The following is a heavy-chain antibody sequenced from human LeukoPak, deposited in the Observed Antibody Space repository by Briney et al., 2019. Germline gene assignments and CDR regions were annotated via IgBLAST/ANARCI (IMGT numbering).Heavy chain of an antibody. D-gene: IGHD2-21*02. J-gene: IGHJ4*02. CDR3: EKSHHETAIDY. CDR1: GFTFSHYG. V-gene: IGHV3-23*01. Sequence: WESLRLSCAASGFTFSHYGMTWVRQAPGKGLEWVSAISGSGGSTYYAGSVKGRFTISRDNSKNTLYLQMNSLRADDTAVYYCEKSHHETAIDYWGEGTLVPVSS. CDR2: ISGSGGST.